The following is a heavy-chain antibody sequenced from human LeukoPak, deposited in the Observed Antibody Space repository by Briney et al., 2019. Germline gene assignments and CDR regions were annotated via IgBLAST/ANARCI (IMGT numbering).Heavy chain of an antibody. CDR2: IYYSGNT. Sequence: SETLSLTCAVSGVSISSHYWSWIRQPPGKGLEWIAFIYYSGNTNNNPSLKSRVTISVDTSKNQFSLKLSSVTAADTAVYYCARVECSTSCYYGMDVWGQGTTVTVSS. V-gene: IGHV4-59*11. CDR3: ARVECSTSCYYGMDV. D-gene: IGHD2-2*01. CDR1: GVSISSHY. J-gene: IGHJ6*02.